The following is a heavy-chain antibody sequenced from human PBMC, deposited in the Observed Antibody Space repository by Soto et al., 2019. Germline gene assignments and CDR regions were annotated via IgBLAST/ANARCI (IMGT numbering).Heavy chain of an antibody. CDR1: GYTFTSYG. V-gene: IGHV1-18*01. CDR3: ARGGYSGYAQYSSGGNWFDP. D-gene: IGHD5-12*01. Sequence: ASVNVSCKASGYTFTSYGISWVRQAPGQGLEWMGWISAYNGNTNYAQKLQGRVTMTTDTSTSTAYMELRSLRSDDTAVYYCARGGYSGYAQYSSGGNWFDPWGQGTLVTVSS. CDR2: ISAYNGNT. J-gene: IGHJ5*02.